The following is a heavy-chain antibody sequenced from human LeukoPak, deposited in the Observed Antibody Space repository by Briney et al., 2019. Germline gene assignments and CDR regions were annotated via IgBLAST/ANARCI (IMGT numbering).Heavy chain of an antibody. CDR2: IGSSDSII. D-gene: IGHD6-19*01. V-gene: IGHV3-11*01. J-gene: IGHJ4*02. CDR3: AREIVAGAFDS. CDR1: GFNVNDYY. Sequence: PGGSLRLSCAVSGFNVNDYYISCIRQAPGKGLEWVSDIGSSDSIIAYGDSVRGRFTIPRDFASNSLYLQMNSLRVEDTAVYYCAREIVAGAFDSWGQGTLVTVSS.